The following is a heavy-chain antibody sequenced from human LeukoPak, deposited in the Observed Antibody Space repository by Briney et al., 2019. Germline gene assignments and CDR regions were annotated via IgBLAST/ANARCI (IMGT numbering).Heavy chain of an antibody. D-gene: IGHD4-11*01. Sequence: GGSLRVSSAASGFTFSSYVMHWVRQAPGKGLEWVALISYDGSDKYYAHSLKGRFTISRDNSKDALYLQMSSLRADDTAVYYSARVAIAVTVNDALDFWGQGTMVTVSS. CDR1: GFTFSSYV. CDR2: ISYDGSDK. V-gene: IGHV3-30-3*01. J-gene: IGHJ3*01. CDR3: ARVAIAVTVNDALDF.